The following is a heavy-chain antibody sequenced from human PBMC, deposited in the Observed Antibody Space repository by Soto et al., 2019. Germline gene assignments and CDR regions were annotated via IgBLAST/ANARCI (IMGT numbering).Heavy chain of an antibody. D-gene: IGHD3-10*01. CDR1: GFTCSRCW. CDR3: ARATGADKEDY. J-gene: IGHJ4*02. V-gene: IGHV3-7*04. Sequence: PGGSLWLACAASGFTCSRCWMCWFRQAQGKGLEWVANIKEDGSERYYVDSVKGRFTISRDNAKNSLYLQMSSLRAEDTAVYYCARATGADKEDYWGQGTLVTVSS. CDR2: IKEDGSER.